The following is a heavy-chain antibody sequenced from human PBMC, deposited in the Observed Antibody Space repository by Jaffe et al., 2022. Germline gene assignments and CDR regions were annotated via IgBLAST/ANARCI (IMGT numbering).Heavy chain of an antibody. D-gene: IGHD3-3*01. CDR3: ARDARITIFGVVIQYYYYYMDV. Sequence: QVQLVQSGAEVKKPGASVKVSCKASGYTFTSYYMHWVRQAPGQGLEWMGIINPSGGSTSYAQKFQGRVTMTRDTSTSTVYMELSSLRSEDTAVYYCARDARITIFGVVIQYYYYYMDVWGKGTTVTVSS. CDR1: GYTFTSYY. V-gene: IGHV1-46*03. J-gene: IGHJ6*03. CDR2: INPSGGST.